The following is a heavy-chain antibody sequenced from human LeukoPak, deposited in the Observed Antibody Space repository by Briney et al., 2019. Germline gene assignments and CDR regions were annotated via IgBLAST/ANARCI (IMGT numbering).Heavy chain of an antibody. D-gene: IGHD4-17*01. Sequence: GGSLRLSCAVSGFTVSNSYMNWVRQAPGKGLEWVSIIHVGGNTYYADSVKGRFTISRDNSKNTLYLEMNNLRAEDTAVYYCARNKDYAFDYWGQGALVTVSS. CDR1: GFTVSNSY. J-gene: IGHJ4*02. CDR3: ARNKDYAFDY. V-gene: IGHV3-53*01. CDR2: IHVGGNT.